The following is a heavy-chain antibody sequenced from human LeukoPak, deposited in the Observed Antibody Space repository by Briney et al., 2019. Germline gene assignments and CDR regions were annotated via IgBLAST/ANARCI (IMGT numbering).Heavy chain of an antibody. CDR1: GFTFSSYA. J-gene: IGHJ4*02. V-gene: IGHV3-30*14. CDR3: ARGGGSSSHY. CDR2: ISYDGSNK. Sequence: GRSLRLSCAASGFTFSSYAMHWVRQAPCKGLEWVAVISYDGSNKYYADSVKGRFTISRDHSKNTLYLQMSSLRAEDTAVYYCARGGGSSSHYWGQGTLVTVSS. D-gene: IGHD6-6*01.